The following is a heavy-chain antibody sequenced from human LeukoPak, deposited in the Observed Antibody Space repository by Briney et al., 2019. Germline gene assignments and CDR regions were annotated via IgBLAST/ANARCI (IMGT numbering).Heavy chain of an antibody. V-gene: IGHV3-23*01. CDR3: AKSRITMVRGVITNFDY. J-gene: IGHJ4*02. Sequence: GGSLRLSCAASGFTFSSYAMSWVRQAPGKGLEWVSAIGGSGGSTYYADSVKGRFTISRDNPKNTLYLQMNSLRAEGTAVYYCAKSRITMVRGVITNFDYWGQGTLVTVSS. CDR1: GFTFSSYA. D-gene: IGHD3-10*01. CDR2: IGGSGGST.